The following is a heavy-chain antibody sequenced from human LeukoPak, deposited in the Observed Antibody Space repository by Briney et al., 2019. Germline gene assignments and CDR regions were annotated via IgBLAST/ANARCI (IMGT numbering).Heavy chain of an antibody. Sequence: ASVKVSCKASGYTFTSYGISWVRQAPGQGLEWMGWISADNGNTNYAQKLQGRVTMTTDTSTSTAYMELRSLRSDDTAVYYCARSEGSARYCSSTSCPRSGWFDPWGQGTLVTVSS. CDR3: ARSEGSARYCSSTSCPRSGWFDP. CDR2: ISADNGNT. CDR1: GYTFTSYG. J-gene: IGHJ5*02. D-gene: IGHD2-2*01. V-gene: IGHV1-18*01.